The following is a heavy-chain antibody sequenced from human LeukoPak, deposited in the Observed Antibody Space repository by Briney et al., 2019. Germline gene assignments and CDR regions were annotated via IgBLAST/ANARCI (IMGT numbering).Heavy chain of an antibody. Sequence: GGSLRLSCAASGFTFISYAMSWVRQAPGKGLEWVSAISGSGGSTYYADSVKGRFTISRDNSKNTLYLQMNSLRAEDTAVYYCAKDKGYYYDSSGYYPFDYWGQGTLVTVSS. CDR1: GFTFISYA. CDR3: AKDKGYYYDSSGYYPFDY. CDR2: ISGSGGST. V-gene: IGHV3-23*01. D-gene: IGHD3-22*01. J-gene: IGHJ4*02.